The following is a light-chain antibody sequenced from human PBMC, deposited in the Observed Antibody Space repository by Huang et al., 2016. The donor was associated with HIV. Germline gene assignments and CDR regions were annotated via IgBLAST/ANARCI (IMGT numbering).Light chain of an antibody. J-gene: IGKJ2*01. V-gene: IGKV1-39*01. CDR2: AAS. Sequence: DIQMTQSPPSLSASVGDRVTITCRASQTIGNYLNWYQQQPGKSPKVLIYAASNLQSGVPSRFSGSGSGTDFTLTISSLQPEDFAIYSCQQSYSTPYTFGQGTKLEIK. CDR3: QQSYSTPYT. CDR1: QTIGNY.